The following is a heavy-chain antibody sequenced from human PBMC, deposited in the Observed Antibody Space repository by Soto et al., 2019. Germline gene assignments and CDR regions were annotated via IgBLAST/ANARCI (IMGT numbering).Heavy chain of an antibody. CDR2: IRPGGDST. V-gene: IGHV3-23*01. CDR3: ATHEEGAPWAGGFDS. D-gene: IGHD1-26*01. Sequence: GGSLRLSCAASGFRFRTRAMSWVRQAPGKGLEWVASIRPGGDSTYYADSVKGRFAVSRDNSNVTLYLQMDSLRVEDTAIYYCATHEEGAPWAGGFDSWGQGTLVTVSS. J-gene: IGHJ5*01. CDR1: GFRFRTRA.